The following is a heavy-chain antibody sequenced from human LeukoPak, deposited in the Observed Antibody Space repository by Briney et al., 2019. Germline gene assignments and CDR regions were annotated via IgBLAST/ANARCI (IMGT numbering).Heavy chain of an antibody. CDR3: AKDYEWVPGSGWPA. CDR1: GFTFSSYS. Sequence: PGGSLRLSCAASGFTFSSYSMNWVRQAPGKGLEWVSLISGDGGSTYYADSVKGRFTISRDNSKNSLYLQMNSLRTEDTALYYCAKDYEWVPGSGWPAWGQGTLVTVSS. V-gene: IGHV3-43*02. D-gene: IGHD6-19*01. CDR2: ISGDGGST. J-gene: IGHJ4*02.